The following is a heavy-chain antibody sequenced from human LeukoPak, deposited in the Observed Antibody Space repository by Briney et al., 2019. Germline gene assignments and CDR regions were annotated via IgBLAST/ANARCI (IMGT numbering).Heavy chain of an antibody. V-gene: IGHV3-30*18. Sequence: GGSLRLPCAASGFTFSSYGMHWVRQAPGKGLEWVAVISYDGSNKYYADSVKGRFTISRDNSKNTLYLQMNSLRAEDTAVYYCAKDMFTSPPRYYFDYWGQGTLVTVSS. CDR1: GFTFSSYG. D-gene: IGHD3-16*01. CDR2: ISYDGSNK. J-gene: IGHJ4*02. CDR3: AKDMFTSPPRYYFDY.